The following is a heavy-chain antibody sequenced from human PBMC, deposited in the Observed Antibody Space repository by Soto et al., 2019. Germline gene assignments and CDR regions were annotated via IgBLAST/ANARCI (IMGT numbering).Heavy chain of an antibody. CDR3: ARSCDKTYTPTDWNWDYYYYGMDV. V-gene: IGHV1-69*13. CDR1: GGTFSSYA. CDR2: IIPIFGTA. D-gene: IGHD1-7*01. J-gene: IGHJ6*02. Sequence: AVKVSFKASGGTFSSYAISWVRQAPGQGLEWMGGIIPIFGTANYAQKFQGRVTITADESTSTAYMELSSLRSEDTAVYYCARSCDKTYTPTDWNWDYYYYGMDVWGQGTTVTVSS.